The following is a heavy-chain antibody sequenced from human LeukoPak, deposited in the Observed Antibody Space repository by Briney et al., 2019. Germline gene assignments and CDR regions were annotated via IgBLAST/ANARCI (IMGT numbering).Heavy chain of an antibody. CDR3: AREWSAFDI. V-gene: IGHV3-7*01. J-gene: IGHJ3*02. CDR2: IKQDGSEK. D-gene: IGHD2-8*01. Sequence: GGSLRLSCAASGFIFSSYWMSWVRQAPGKGLEWVANIKQDGSEKYYVDSVKGRFSISRDNAKNSLYLQMNSLRAEDTAVYYCAREWSAFDIWGQGTMVTVSS. CDR1: GFIFSSYW.